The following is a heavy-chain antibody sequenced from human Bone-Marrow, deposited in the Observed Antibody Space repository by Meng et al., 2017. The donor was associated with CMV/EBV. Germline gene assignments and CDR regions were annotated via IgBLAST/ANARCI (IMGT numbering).Heavy chain of an antibody. CDR1: GFTFSSYG. J-gene: IGHJ4*02. CDR3: AKDLVSMGLLWFGEPIAPDY. CDR2: IWYDGSNK. D-gene: IGHD3-10*01. Sequence: GESLKISCAASGFTFSSYGMHWVRQAPGKGLEWVAVIWYDGSNKYYADSVKGRFTISRDNSKNTLYLQMNSLRAEDTAVYYCAKDLVSMGLLWFGEPIAPDYWGQGTLVNFSS. V-gene: IGHV3-33*06.